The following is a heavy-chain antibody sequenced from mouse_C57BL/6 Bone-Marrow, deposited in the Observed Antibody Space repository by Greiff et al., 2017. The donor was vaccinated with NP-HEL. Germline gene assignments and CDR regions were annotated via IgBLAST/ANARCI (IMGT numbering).Heavy chain of an antibody. V-gene: IGHV1-75*01. D-gene: IGHD1-2*01. CDR1: GYTFTDYY. CDR2: IFPGSGST. Sequence: VKLVESGPELVKPGASVKISCKASGYTFTDYYINWVKQRPGQGLEWIGWIFPGSGSTYYNEKFKGKATLTVDKSSSTAYMLLSSLTSEDSAVYFCARSGRPNACYFDYWGQGTTLTVSS. J-gene: IGHJ2*01. CDR3: ARSGRPNACYFDY.